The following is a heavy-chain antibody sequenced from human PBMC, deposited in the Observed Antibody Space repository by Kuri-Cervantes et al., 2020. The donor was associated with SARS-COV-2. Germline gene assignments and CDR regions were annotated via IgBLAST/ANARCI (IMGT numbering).Heavy chain of an antibody. CDR1: GFTFGDYF. Sequence: GGSLRLSCAASGFTFGDYFMSWIRQAPGQGLEWVSYISKTGSYANYVDSVRGRFTISRDNAKSSLYLQMNSLRAEDTAVYYCARNHSMDVWGTGTAVTVSS. J-gene: IGHJ6*03. CDR3: ARNHSMDV. CDR2: ISKTGSYA. V-gene: IGHV3-11*06.